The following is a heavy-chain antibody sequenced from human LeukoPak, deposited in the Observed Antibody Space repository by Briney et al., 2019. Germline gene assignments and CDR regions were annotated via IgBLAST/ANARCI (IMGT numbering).Heavy chain of an antibody. V-gene: IGHV1-18*01. CDR2: ISAYNGNT. CDR3: ARARYYYDSSGYYALDY. CDR1: GYTFTSYG. J-gene: IGHJ4*02. Sequence: ASVKVSCEASGYTFTSYGISWVRQAPGQGLEWMGWISAYNGNTNYAQKLQGRVTMTTDTSTSTAYMELRSLRSDDTAVYYCARARYYYDSSGYYALDYWGQGTLVTVSS. D-gene: IGHD3-22*01.